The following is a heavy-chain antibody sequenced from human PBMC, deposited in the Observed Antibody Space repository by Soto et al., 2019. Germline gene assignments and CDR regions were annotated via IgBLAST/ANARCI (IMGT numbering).Heavy chain of an antibody. CDR2: IYHSGST. CDR3: ARVVVITHNWFDP. J-gene: IGHJ5*02. D-gene: IGHD3-22*01. Sequence: SETLSLTCAVSGGSISSGGYSWSWIRQPPGKGLEWIGYIYHSGSTYYNPSLKSRVTISVDRSKNQFSLKLSSVTAADTAVYYCARVVVITHNWFDPWGQGTLVTVSS. CDR1: GGSISSGGYS. V-gene: IGHV4-30-2*01.